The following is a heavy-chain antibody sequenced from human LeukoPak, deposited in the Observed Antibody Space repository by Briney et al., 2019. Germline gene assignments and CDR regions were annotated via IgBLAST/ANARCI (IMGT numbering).Heavy chain of an antibody. Sequence: PSETLSLTCTVSGGSISSSSYYWGWIRQPPGKGLEWIGSIYYSGSTYYNPSLKSRVTISVDTSKNQFSLKLSSVTAADTAVYYCARGWNFDLWGRGTLVTVSS. V-gene: IGHV4-39*01. J-gene: IGHJ2*01. CDR2: IYYSGST. CDR3: ARGWNFDL. CDR1: GGSISSSSYY.